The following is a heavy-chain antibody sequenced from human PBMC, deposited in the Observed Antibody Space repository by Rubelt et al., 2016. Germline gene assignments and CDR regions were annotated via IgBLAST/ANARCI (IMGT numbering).Heavy chain of an antibody. J-gene: IGHJ4*02. CDR2: ISSSSSYI. D-gene: IGHD1/OR15-1a*01. V-gene: IGHV3-21*01. Sequence: SMNWVRQAPGKGLEWVSSISSSSSYIYYADSVKGRFTISRDNAKNSLYLQMNSLRAEDTAVYYCARDPTPNTRWGQGTLVTVSS. CDR3: ARDPTPNTR. CDR1: S.